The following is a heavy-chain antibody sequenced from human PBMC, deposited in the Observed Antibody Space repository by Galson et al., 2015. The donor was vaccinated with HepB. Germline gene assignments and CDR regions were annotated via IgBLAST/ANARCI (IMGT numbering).Heavy chain of an antibody. CDR3: ARDWGIAVSGTWWFDP. J-gene: IGHJ5*02. CDR2: ISYNSDNI. CDR1: KFTFRNYN. V-gene: IGHV3-21*06. Sequence: LRLSCAASKFTFRNYNMNWVRQTPGKGMEWVASISYNSDNINYADSVKGRFTISRDNAKNSLYLQMNSLRAEDTAVYYCARDWGIAVSGTWWFDPWGQGTLVTVSS. D-gene: IGHD6-19*01.